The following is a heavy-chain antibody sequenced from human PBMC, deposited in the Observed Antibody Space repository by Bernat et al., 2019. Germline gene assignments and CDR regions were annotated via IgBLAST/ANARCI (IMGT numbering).Heavy chain of an antibody. J-gene: IGHJ6*03. CDR1: GGSISSYY. CDR2: IYYSGST. V-gene: IGHV4-59*01. Sequence: QVQLQESGPGLVKPSETLSLTCTVSGGSISSYYWSWIRQPPGKGLEWMGYIYYSGSTNYNPSLKSRVTISVDTSKNQFSLKLSSVTAADTAVYYCARIPSGRSRPMGYMDVWGKGTTVTVSS. CDR3: ARIPSGRSRPMGYMDV. D-gene: IGHD3-10*01.